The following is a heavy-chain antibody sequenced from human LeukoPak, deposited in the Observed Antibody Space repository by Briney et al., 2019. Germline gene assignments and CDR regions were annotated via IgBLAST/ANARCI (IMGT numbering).Heavy chain of an antibody. CDR1: GYTFTGYY. Sequence: ASVKVSCKAFGYTFTGYYMHWVRQAPGQGLEWMGWINPNSGGTNYAQKFQGRVTMTRDTSISTAYMELSRLRSDDTAVYYCARYSGYDRSSDYWGQGTLVTVSS. V-gene: IGHV1-2*02. J-gene: IGHJ4*02. CDR3: ARYSGYDRSSDY. CDR2: INPNSGGT. D-gene: IGHD5-12*01.